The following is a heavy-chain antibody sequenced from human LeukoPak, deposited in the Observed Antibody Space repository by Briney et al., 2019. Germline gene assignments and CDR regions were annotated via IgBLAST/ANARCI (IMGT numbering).Heavy chain of an antibody. J-gene: IGHJ4*02. Sequence: AGGSLRLSCAASGFTFDDYGMSWVRQAPGKGLEWVSGINWNGGSTGYADSVKGRFTISRDNAKNSLYLQMNSLRAEDTALHYCARDQFGVIIVTSQYYFDYWGQGTLVTVSS. V-gene: IGHV3-20*04. CDR3: ARDQFGVIIVTSQYYFDY. D-gene: IGHD3-3*01. CDR1: GFTFDDYG. CDR2: INWNGGST.